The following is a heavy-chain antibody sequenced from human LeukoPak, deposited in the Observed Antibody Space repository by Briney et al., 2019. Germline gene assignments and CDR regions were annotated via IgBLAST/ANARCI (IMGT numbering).Heavy chain of an antibody. J-gene: IGHJ3*01. D-gene: IGHD4-17*01. CDR1: GFTVSNNY. CDR3: ARDAYGDAFDV. V-gene: IGHV3-53*01. CDR2: MYTGGTT. Sequence: GGSLRLACAASGFTVSNNYMSWVRQAPGKGLEWVSVMYTGGTTYYADSVKGRFTISRDYSKNTLYLQMNSLRGDDTAVYYCARDAYGDAFDVWGQGTMVTVSS.